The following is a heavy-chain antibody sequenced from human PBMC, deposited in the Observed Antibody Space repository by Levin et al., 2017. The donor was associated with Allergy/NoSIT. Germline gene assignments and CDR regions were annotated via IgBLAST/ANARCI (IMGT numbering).Heavy chain of an antibody. J-gene: IGHJ4*02. CDR1: GYTFTSYD. CDR3: ARGPAYYDFWSGYFDY. D-gene: IGHD3-3*01. CDR2: MNPNSGNT. Sequence: GESLKISCQASGYTFTSYDINWVRQATGQGLEWMGWMNPNSGNTGYAQKFQGRVTMTRNTSISTAYMELSSLRSEDTAVYYCARGPAYYDFWSGYFDYWGQGTLVTVSS. V-gene: IGHV1-8*01.